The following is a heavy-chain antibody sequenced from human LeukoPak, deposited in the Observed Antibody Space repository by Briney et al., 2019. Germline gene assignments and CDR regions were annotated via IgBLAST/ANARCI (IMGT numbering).Heavy chain of an antibody. CDR2: INPSSGGT. V-gene: IGHV1-2*02. D-gene: IGHD1-7*01. CDR3: ARQTGTSLSFDY. J-gene: IGHJ4*02. Sequence: ASVKVSCKASGYTFTGYYMHWVRQAPGQGLEWMGLINPSSGGTNYAQKFQGRVTITADKSTSTAYMELGSLRSEDTAVYYCARQTGTSLSFDYWGQGTLVTVSS. CDR1: GYTFTGYY.